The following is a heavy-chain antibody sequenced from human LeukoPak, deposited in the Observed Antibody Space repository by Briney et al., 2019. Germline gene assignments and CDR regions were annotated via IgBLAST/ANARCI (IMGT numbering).Heavy chain of an antibody. Sequence: GASVKVSCKASGYTFTSYGISWVRQAPGQGLEWMGWISAYNGNTNYAQKLQGRVTMTTDTSTSTAYMELRSLRSDDTAVYYGARAGGDGDYAYYYYYMDVWGKGTTVTVSS. D-gene: IGHD4-17*01. V-gene: IGHV1-18*01. J-gene: IGHJ6*03. CDR3: ARAGGDGDYAYYYYYMDV. CDR1: GYTFTSYG. CDR2: ISAYNGNT.